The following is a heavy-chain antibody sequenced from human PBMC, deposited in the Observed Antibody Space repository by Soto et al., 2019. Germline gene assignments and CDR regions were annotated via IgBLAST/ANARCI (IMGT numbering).Heavy chain of an antibody. J-gene: IGHJ6*03. Sequence: QVQLVESGGGVVQPGRSLRLACAASGFTFSSYGMHWVRQAPGKGLEWVAVISYDGSNKYYADSVKGRFTISRDNSKNPLYLQMNSLSAEDTAVYYCAKDDGYSTHNYYYYYYMDVWGKGTTVTVSS. CDR2: ISYDGSNK. V-gene: IGHV3-30*18. D-gene: IGHD4-17*01. CDR1: GFTFSSYG. CDR3: AKDDGYSTHNYYYYYYMDV.